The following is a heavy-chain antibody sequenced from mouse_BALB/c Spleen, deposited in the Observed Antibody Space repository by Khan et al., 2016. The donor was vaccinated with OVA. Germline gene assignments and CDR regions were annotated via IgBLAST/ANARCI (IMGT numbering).Heavy chain of an antibody. CDR3: ARRGYDYGRGALFAY. Sequence: VQLKQSGPGLVAPSQSLSITCTVSGFSLDKYSIHWIRQSPGKGLEWLGVIWSAGSTDYNAAFISRLTITKDNSRSQVFFQVNSLQPNDTAIYYWARRGYDYGRGALFAYWGQGTMVTVSA. CDR1: GFSLDKYS. V-gene: IGHV2-2*02. D-gene: IGHD2-4*01. J-gene: IGHJ3*01. CDR2: IWSAGST.